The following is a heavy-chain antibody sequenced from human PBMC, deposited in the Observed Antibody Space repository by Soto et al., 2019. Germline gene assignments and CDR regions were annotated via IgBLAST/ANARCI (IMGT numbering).Heavy chain of an antibody. CDR3: ARCDGSATYCFFFAY. CDR2: IYSGGST. D-gene: IGHD3-10*01. Sequence: GGSLRLSCAASGFTVSNSYMSWVRQAPGKGLEWVSAIYSGGSTFYADSVKGRFTISRDNSRNTLYLQMNSLRAEDTAVYFCARCDGSATYCFFFAYWGQGTPVTVSS. J-gene: IGHJ4*02. V-gene: IGHV3-66*01. CDR1: GFTVSNSY.